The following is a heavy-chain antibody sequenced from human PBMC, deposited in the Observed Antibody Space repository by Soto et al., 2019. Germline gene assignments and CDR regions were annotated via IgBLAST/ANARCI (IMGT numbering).Heavy chain of an antibody. D-gene: IGHD6-25*01. Sequence: EVQLLESGGSLVLPGGSLRLSCEASGFSFSPYPMSWGRQAPVKGLEWVSTIGTTGGDTYYPDFVKGRFTISRDDSKNTVYLQMSSLRDEDSAIYYCAKRRVASGSGYFYLCGRGTRVTVSS. V-gene: IGHV3-23*01. CDR2: IGTTGGDT. J-gene: IGHJ2*01. CDR3: AKRRVASGSGYFYL. CDR1: GFSFSPYP.